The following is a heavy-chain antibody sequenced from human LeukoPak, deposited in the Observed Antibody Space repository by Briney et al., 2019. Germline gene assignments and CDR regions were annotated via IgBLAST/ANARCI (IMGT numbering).Heavy chain of an antibody. V-gene: IGHV3-7*01. D-gene: IGHD6-13*01. CDR3: ARVPRAAGFGH. J-gene: IGHJ4*02. CDR2: INPDGSET. CDR1: GFTFKDYW. Sequence: GSLSLSCAASGFTFKDYWMNGVRRAPGKGRGWVADINPDGSETYYLDSVKGRFTVSSDNANNSLFLQMNSLRAEDTAVYYCARVPRAAGFGHWGQGTLVTVSS.